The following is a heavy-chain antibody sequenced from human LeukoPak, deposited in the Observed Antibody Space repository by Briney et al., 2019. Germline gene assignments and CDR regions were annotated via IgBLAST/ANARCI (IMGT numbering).Heavy chain of an antibody. D-gene: IGHD2-15*01. V-gene: IGHV3-30*18. CDR1: GLTFSSYG. Sequence: GGSLRLSCAVSGLTFSSYGMHWVRQAPGKGLEWVAVISYDGSNKYYADSVKGRFTISSDNSKNTLYLQMNSLRAEDTAVFYCAKDAPPCSGGSCYSGYYFYGMDVWGKGTTVTVSS. CDR3: AKDAPPCSGGSCYSGYYFYGMDV. J-gene: IGHJ6*04. CDR2: ISYDGSNK.